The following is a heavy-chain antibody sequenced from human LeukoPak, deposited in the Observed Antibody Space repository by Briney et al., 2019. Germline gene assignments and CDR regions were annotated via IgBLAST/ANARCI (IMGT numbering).Heavy chain of an antibody. V-gene: IGHV1-18*01. CDR1: GGTFSSYT. CDR3: ARAANWNSLDY. CDR2: ISAYNGNT. Sequence: SSVKASCKASGGTFSSYTISWVRQAPGQGLEWMGWISAYNGNTNYAQKLQGRVTMTTDTSTSTAYMELRSLRSDDTAVYYCARAANWNSLDYWGQGTLVTVSS. J-gene: IGHJ4*02. D-gene: IGHD1-7*01.